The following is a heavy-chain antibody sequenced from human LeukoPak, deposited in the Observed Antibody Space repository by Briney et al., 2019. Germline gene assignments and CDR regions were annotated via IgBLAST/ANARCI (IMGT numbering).Heavy chain of an antibody. J-gene: IGHJ4*02. Sequence: SETLFLTCTVSGGSISSYYWSWIRQPPGKGLEWIGYIYYSGSTNYNPSLKSRVTISVDTSKNQFSLKLSSVTAADTAVYYCARDYGDYYFDYWGQGTLVTVSS. D-gene: IGHD4-17*01. CDR2: IYYSGST. CDR3: ARDYGDYYFDY. V-gene: IGHV4-59*01. CDR1: GGSISSYY.